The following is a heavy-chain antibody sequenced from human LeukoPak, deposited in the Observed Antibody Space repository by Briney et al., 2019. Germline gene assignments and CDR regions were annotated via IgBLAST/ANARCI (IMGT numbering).Heavy chain of an antibody. CDR3: VRGNDYGGPHY. J-gene: IGHJ4*02. D-gene: IGHD4-23*01. CDR1: GFTFSSYW. V-gene: IGHV3-74*01. CDR2: IDRDGSRI. Sequence: GGSLRLSCAVSGFTFSSYWMHWVRQAPGKGLVWVSRIDRDGSRINYADSVKGRFTISRDNGKNTLFLQMNSLRAEDAAGYYCVRGNDYGGPHYWGQGTLVTVSS.